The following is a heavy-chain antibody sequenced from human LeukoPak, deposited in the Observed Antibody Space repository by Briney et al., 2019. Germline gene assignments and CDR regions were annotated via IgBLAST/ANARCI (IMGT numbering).Heavy chain of an antibody. Sequence: GGSLRLSCAGSGFPFSSYTINWVRQGPGKGMEWASTISHSGATYNADSVKGRFTISRDNSKNTVFLQMNSLRAEDTALYFCARRSHASPAGYSPFFDSWGQGTLVTVSS. CDR3: ARRSHASPAGYSPFFDS. D-gene: IGHD6-13*01. CDR1: GFPFSSYT. CDR2: ISHSGAT. J-gene: IGHJ4*02. V-gene: IGHV3-23*01.